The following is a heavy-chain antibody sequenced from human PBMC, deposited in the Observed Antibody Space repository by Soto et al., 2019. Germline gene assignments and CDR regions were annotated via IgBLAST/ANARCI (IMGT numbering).Heavy chain of an antibody. J-gene: IGHJ4*02. Sequence: LSLTCTVSGDSFRSDSYYWGWIRQPPGKALEWIASINYSGTSYYNPSLQSRVTISVDTSRNQFSLNLASVTAADTAVYFCGRLPVSFSSSVDHWGQGTMVTVYS. D-gene: IGHD6-25*01. CDR1: GDSFRSDSYY. CDR2: INYSGTS. CDR3: GRLPVSFSSSVDH. V-gene: IGHV4-39*01.